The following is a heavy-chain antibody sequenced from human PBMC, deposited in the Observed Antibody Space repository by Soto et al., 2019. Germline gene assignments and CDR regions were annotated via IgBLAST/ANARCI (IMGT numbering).Heavy chain of an antibody. Sequence: QEQLVQSGPEVKKPGSSVTVSSKASAGTFNNYAICWVRQAPGQGLEWMGGTIPLFSTSSYAQKFQGRVTITADKSRRTADMEMRNLKSKDTAFYYCARAGGSPYYYYGMDVWGQWTTVTVS. V-gene: IGHV1-69*06. CDR1: AGTFNNYA. CDR3: ARAGGSPYYYYGMDV. D-gene: IGHD2-15*01. J-gene: IGHJ6*02. CDR2: TIPLFSTS.